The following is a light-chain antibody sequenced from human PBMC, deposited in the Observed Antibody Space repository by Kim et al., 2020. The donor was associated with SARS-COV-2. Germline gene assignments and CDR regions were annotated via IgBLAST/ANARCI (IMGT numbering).Light chain of an antibody. Sequence: QSALTQPPSASGSPGQSVTISCTGSSSDVGGYDLVSWYQQTSGKVPKLIIYEVTKRPSGVPDRFSGSKSGNTASLTVSGLQAEDEGDYYCSSYVSSNHHVFGPGTKVTIL. J-gene: IGLJ1*01. CDR2: EVT. CDR1: SSDVGGYDL. V-gene: IGLV2-8*01. CDR3: SSYVSSNHHV.